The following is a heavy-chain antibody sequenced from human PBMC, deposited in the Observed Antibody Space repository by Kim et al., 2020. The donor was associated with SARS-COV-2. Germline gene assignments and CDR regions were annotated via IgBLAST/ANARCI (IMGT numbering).Heavy chain of an antibody. CDR3: ARGAVVVVAAADDAFDI. CDR2: IWYDGSNK. V-gene: IGHV3-33*01. CDR1: GFTFSSYG. J-gene: IGHJ3*02. D-gene: IGHD2-15*01. Sequence: GGSLRLSCAASGFTFSSYGMHWVRQAPGKGLEWVAVIWYDGSNKYYADSVKGRFTISRDNSKNTLYLQMNSLRAEDTAVYYCARGAVVVVAAADDAFDIWGQGTMVTVSS.